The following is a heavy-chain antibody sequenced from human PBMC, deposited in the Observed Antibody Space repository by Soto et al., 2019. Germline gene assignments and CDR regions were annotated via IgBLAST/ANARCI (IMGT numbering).Heavy chain of an antibody. D-gene: IGHD6-13*01. J-gene: IGHJ5*02. CDR2: INAANGDT. CDR1: VYTLTSYG. V-gene: IGHV1-3*01. Sequence: SVKVSCEASVYTLTSYGIHWVRQAPGQRLEWMGWINAANGDTKYSPKFQGRVTITRDTSASTAYMELSSLRSEDTAVYYCVRRHVSATGIDWFDPWDQGTLVTASS. CDR3: VRRHVSATGIDWFDP.